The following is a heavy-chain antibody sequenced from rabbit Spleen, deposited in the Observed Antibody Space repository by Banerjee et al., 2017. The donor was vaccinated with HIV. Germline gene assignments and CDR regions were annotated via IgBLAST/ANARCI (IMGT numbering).Heavy chain of an antibody. V-gene: IGHV1S40*01. CDR2: IDSGSSGDT. D-gene: IGHD4-1*01. CDR1: GFSFSSRYY. J-gene: IGHJ4*01. Sequence: QSLEESGGDLVKPGASLTLTCTASGFSFSSRYYMCWVRQAPGKGLERIACIDSGSSGDTYYASWAKGRFTISKTSSTTVTLQMTSLTAADTATYFCARETSSGWGVVSYYFNLWGPGTLVTVS. CDR3: ARETSSGWGVVSYYFNL.